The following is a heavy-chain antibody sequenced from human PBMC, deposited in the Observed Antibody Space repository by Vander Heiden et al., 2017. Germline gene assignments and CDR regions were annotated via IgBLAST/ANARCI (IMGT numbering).Heavy chain of an antibody. CDR3: AKDLGNDDYDSSGYFLHY. Sequence: QVQLVESGGGVVQPGRSLRLSCAASGFTFRNHGMPWARPAPGKGLEWVAVISYEGSDKLYADSVNGRFTISRDNSKNTLYLQMNSLRAEDTAVYHCAKDLGNDDYDSSGYFLHYWGQGTLVTVSS. CDR2: ISYEGSDK. CDR1: GFTFRNHG. V-gene: IGHV3-30*18. J-gene: IGHJ4*02. D-gene: IGHD3-22*01.